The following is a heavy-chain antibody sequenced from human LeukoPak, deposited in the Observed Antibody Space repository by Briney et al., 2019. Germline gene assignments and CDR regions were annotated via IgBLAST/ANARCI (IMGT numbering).Heavy chain of an antibody. Sequence: PGSSLRLSCAASGLTFSSYGMRWVRPAPGKGREWVAAITYGGSNKYSAASVKGRFTISRDNSKNSLYQQMNSLRAEDTAVYYCAKGRWTQNQKTIFGVVSQDWYFELWGRGTLVTVSS. CDR1: GLTFSSYG. D-gene: IGHD3-3*01. CDR2: ITYGGSNK. J-gene: IGHJ2*01. CDR3: AKGRWTQNQKTIFGVVSQDWYFEL. V-gene: IGHV3-30*18.